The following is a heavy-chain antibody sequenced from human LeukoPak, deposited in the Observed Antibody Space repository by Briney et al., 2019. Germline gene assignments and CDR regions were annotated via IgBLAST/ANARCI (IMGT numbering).Heavy chain of an antibody. J-gene: IGHJ5*02. CDR3: ARHPSYYYDSSGYLNWFDP. Sequence: SETLSLTCTVSGGSISSYYWSWIRQPPGKGLEWIGYIYYSGSTNYNPSLKSRVTISVDTSKNQFSLKLSSVTAADTAVYYCARHPSYYYDSSGYLNWFDPWGQGTLVTVSS. V-gene: IGHV4-59*08. D-gene: IGHD3-22*01. CDR1: GGSISSYY. CDR2: IYYSGST.